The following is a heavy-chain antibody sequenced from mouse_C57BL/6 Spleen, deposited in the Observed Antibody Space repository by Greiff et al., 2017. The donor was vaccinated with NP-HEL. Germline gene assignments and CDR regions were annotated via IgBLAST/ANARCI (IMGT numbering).Heavy chain of an antibody. CDR3: ARGRYYDYDWFAY. CDR2: INPNNGGT. CDR1: GYTFTDYY. J-gene: IGHJ3*01. Sequence: VQLQQSGPELVKPGASVKISCKASGYTFTDYYMNWVKQSHGKSLEWIGDINPNNGGTSYNQKFKGKATLTVDKSSSTAYMELRSLTSEDSAVYYCARGRYYDYDWFAYWGQGTLVTVSA. V-gene: IGHV1-26*01. D-gene: IGHD2-4*01.